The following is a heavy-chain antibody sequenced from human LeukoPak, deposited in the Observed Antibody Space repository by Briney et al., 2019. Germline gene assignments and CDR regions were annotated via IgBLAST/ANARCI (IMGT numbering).Heavy chain of an antibody. V-gene: IGHV4-34*01. Sequence: SETLSLTCTVYGGSFSGYYWSWIRQPPGEGLEWIGEINHSGSTNYNPSLKSRVTISVDTSKNQFSLKLSSVTAADTAVYYCARCYSYGAKYYFDYWGQGTLVTVSS. CDR1: GGSFSGYY. CDR3: ARCYSYGAKYYFDY. CDR2: INHSGST. J-gene: IGHJ4*02. D-gene: IGHD5-18*01.